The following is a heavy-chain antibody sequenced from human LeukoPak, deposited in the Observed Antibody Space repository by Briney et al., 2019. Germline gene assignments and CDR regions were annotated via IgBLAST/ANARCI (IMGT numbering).Heavy chain of an antibody. CDR2: MSHDGSNG. J-gene: IGHJ4*02. D-gene: IGHD6-19*01. V-gene: IGHV3-30-3*01. Sequence: GGSLRLSCAASGFTFSRYGMYWVRQAPGKGLEWVAVMSHDGSNGYYGDSVKGRVTISRDNSKNTLFLQMHSLRAEDTATYYCARRGSSGCFDFWGQGTLVTVSS. CDR1: GFTFSRYG. CDR3: ARRGSSGCFDF.